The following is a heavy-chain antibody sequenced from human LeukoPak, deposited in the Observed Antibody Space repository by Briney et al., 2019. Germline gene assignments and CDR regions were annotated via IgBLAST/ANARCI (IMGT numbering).Heavy chain of an antibody. CDR1: GFTFSSYA. J-gene: IGHJ6*04. Sequence: GGSLRLSCAASGFTFSSYAMHWVRQAPGKGLEWVAVISYDGSNKYCADSVKGRFTISRDNSKNTLYLQMNSLRAEDTAVYYCARDSWAVYYDFWSGMDVWGKGTTVTVSS. D-gene: IGHD3-3*01. CDR2: ISYDGSNK. V-gene: IGHV3-30-3*01. CDR3: ARDSWAVYYDFWSGMDV.